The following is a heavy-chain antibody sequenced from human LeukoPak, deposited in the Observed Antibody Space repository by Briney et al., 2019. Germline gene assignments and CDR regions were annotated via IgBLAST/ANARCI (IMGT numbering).Heavy chain of an antibody. CDR1: GYTFTGYY. D-gene: IGHD5-12*01. V-gene: IGHV1-2*02. CDR2: INPNSGGT. Sequence: ASVKVSCKASGYTFTGYYMHWVRQAPGQGPEWMGWINPNSGGTNYAQKFQGRVTMTRDTSISTAYMELSRLRSDDTAVYYCARDGSGYDSGYYYYGMDVWGQGTTVTVSS. J-gene: IGHJ6*02. CDR3: ARDGSGYDSGYYYYGMDV.